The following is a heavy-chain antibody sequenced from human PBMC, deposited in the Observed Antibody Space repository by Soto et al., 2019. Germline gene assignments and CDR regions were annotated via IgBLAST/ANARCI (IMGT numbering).Heavy chain of an antibody. V-gene: IGHV3-64D*06. CDR3: AGGEWFPNWYDP. CDR1: GFTFSSYA. CDR2: ISSNGGST. J-gene: IGHJ5*02. Sequence: GGSLRLSCSASGFTFSSYAMHWVRQAPGKGLEYVSAISSNGGSTYYADSVKGRFTISRDNSKNTLYLQMSSLRAEDTAVYYCAGGEWFPNWYDPWGQGTLVPVSS. D-gene: IGHD3-3*01.